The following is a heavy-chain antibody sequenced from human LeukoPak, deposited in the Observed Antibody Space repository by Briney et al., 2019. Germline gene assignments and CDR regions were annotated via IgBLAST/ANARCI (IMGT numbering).Heavy chain of an antibody. J-gene: IGHJ4*02. V-gene: IGHV3-66*01. Sequence: GGSLGLSCAASGFTVSSNYVTWVRQAPGKGLEWVSVIYSGDSTYYADSVKGRFTISRDNSRNTFYLHMNNLRAGDTAIYYCARVEGGGLPRWYWGQGILVTVSS. CDR1: GFTVSSNY. CDR2: IYSGDST. D-gene: IGHD2-15*01. CDR3: ARVEGGGLPRWY.